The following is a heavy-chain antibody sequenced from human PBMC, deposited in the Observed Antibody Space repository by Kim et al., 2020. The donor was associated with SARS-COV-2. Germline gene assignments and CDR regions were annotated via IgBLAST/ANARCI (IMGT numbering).Heavy chain of an antibody. CDR1: GGSISSGGYY. CDR2: IYYSGST. D-gene: IGHD2-2*01. J-gene: IGHJ4*02. Sequence: SETLSLTCTVSGGSISSGGYYWSWIRQHPGKGLEWIGYIYYSGSTYYNPSLKSRVTISVDTSKNQFSLKLSSVTAADTAVYYCARAASDVIVVKGWFDYWGQGTLVTVSS. V-gene: IGHV4-31*03. CDR3: ARAASDVIVVKGWFDY.